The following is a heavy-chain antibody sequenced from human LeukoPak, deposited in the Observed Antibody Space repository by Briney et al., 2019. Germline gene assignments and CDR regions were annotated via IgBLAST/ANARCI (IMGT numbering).Heavy chain of an antibody. Sequence: PSETLSLTCTVSGGSISSGDYYWSWIRQPPGKGLEWIGYIYYSGSTYYNPSLKSRVTRSVDTSKSQFSLKQSSVTAADTAVYYCARVSGGTHFDYWGQGTLVTVSS. J-gene: IGHJ4*02. CDR3: ARVSGGTHFDY. CDR2: IYYSGST. V-gene: IGHV4-30-4*08. CDR1: GGSISSGDYY. D-gene: IGHD3-16*01.